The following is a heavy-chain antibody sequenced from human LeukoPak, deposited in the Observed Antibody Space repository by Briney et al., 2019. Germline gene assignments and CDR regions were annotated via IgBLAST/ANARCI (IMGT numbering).Heavy chain of an antibody. J-gene: IGHJ4*02. CDR1: GFTFSNFG. V-gene: IGHV3-33*01. CDR3: ARGEQLEN. D-gene: IGHD6-13*01. Sequence: GGSLRLSCAASGFTFSNFGMHWVRQAPGKGLEWVAIIWYDGSKKYYADSLRGRFTISRDNSKNTLYLQMNSLRAEDTAVYYCARGEQLENWGQGTLVTVSS. CDR2: IWYDGSKK.